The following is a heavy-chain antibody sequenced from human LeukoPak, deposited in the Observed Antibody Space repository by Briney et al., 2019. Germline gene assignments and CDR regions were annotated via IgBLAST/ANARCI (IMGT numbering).Heavy chain of an antibody. CDR1: GGSISNYY. Sequence: SETLSLTCTVSGGSISNYYWTWIRQPPGKGLEWIGYIYYTGNTNCNPSLRSRVTISLDTSKNQFSLKLNSLTAADTAVYYCVRRRAVPGFYYFDYWGQGTLVTVSS. CDR3: VRRRAVPGFYYFDY. CDR2: IYYTGNT. D-gene: IGHD6-19*01. V-gene: IGHV4-59*08. J-gene: IGHJ4*02.